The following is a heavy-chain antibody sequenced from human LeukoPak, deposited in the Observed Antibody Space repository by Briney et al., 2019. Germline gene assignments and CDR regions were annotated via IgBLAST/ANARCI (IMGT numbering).Heavy chain of an antibody. CDR1: GFTFSSYS. Sequence: GGSLRLSCAASGFTFSSYSMNWVRQAPGKGLEWVSFISSSSSYIYYADSVKGRFTISRDNAKNSLYLQMNSLRAEDTAVYYCARENSGSYYQFDCWGQGTLVTVSS. CDR2: ISSSSSYI. D-gene: IGHD1-26*01. V-gene: IGHV3-21*01. J-gene: IGHJ4*02. CDR3: ARENSGSYYQFDC.